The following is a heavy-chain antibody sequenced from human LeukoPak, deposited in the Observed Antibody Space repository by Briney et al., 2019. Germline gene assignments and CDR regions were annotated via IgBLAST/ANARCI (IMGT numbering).Heavy chain of an antibody. J-gene: IGHJ4*02. CDR2: IYTSGST. CDR1: GGSINSYY. V-gene: IGHV4-4*07. D-gene: IGHD3-22*01. CDR3: ARDSPYYDRSGYQASFDY. Sequence: SETLSLTCTVSGGSINSYYWSWIRQPAGKGLEWIGRIYTSGSTNYNPSLKSRLTMSVDTSKNQFSLKLSSVTAADTAVYYCARDSPYYDRSGYQASFDYWGQGTLVTVSS.